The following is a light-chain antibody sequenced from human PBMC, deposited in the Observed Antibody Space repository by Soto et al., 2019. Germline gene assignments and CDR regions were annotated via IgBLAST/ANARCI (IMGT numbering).Light chain of an antibody. J-gene: IGLJ1*01. Sequence: QSALTQPRSVSGSPGQSVTISCTGTSSDVGGDNYVSWYQQHPGKAPKLMIYDVSKRPSGVPDRFSGSKSGNTAALTISGRQAEGAADYYCCSYAGSYVFGTGTKLTVL. CDR2: DVS. V-gene: IGLV2-11*01. CDR1: SSDVGGDNY. CDR3: CSYAGSYV.